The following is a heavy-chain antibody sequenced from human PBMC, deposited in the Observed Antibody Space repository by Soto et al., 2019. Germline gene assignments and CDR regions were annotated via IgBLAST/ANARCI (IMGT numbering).Heavy chain of an antibody. CDR1: GYTLTELS. Sequence: ASVKVSCKVSGYTLTELSMHWVRHAPGKGLEWMGGFDPEDGETIYAQKFQGRVTMTEDTSTDTAYMELSSLGSEDTAVYYCATLLGSREYFDYWGQGTLVTVSS. CDR2: FDPEDGET. D-gene: IGHD2-21*01. V-gene: IGHV1-24*01. J-gene: IGHJ4*02. CDR3: ATLLGSREYFDY.